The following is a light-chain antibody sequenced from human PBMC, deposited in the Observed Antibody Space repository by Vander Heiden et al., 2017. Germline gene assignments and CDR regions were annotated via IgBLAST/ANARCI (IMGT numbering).Light chain of an antibody. CDR2: LGS. V-gene: IGKV2-28*01. CDR3: KQDLQTIT. Sequence: DIVMTQSPLSLPVTPGEPASISCRSSQSLLHSNGYNYLDWYLQKPGQSPQLLIYLGSNRASGVPDRFSGSGSGTDFTLKIRRVEAEDVGVYYCKQDLQTITFGQGTRLEIK. J-gene: IGKJ5*01. CDR1: QSLLHSNGYNY.